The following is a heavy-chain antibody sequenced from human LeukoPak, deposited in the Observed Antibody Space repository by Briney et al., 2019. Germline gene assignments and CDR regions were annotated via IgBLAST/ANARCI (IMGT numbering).Heavy chain of an antibody. CDR2: INHSGST. V-gene: IGHV4-34*01. CDR3: ASQDYYDSSGYGDY. Sequence: KPSETLSLTCAVYGGSFSGYYWSWIRQPPGKGLEWIGEINHSGSTNYNPSLKSRVTISVDTSKNQFSLKLSSVTAADTAVYYCASQDYYDSSGYGDYWGQGTLVTVSS. J-gene: IGHJ4*02. CDR1: GGSFSGYY. D-gene: IGHD3-22*01.